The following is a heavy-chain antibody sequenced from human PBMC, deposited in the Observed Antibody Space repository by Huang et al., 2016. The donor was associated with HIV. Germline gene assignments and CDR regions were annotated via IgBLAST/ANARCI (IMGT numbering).Heavy chain of an antibody. J-gene: IGHJ4*02. CDR1: GYIFSNYW. CDR2: VYPGISDP. Sequence: EVQLEQSGAEVKKPGESLKISCKASGYIFSNYWIGWVRQMPVKGLEWMGFVYPGISDPRFRPSFYAPVTVSVDKSSATAYLKWSSLRRSDTASEYCATADASLATSLDHWGRGTMLTGSS. D-gene: IGHD6-25*01. V-gene: IGHV5-51*03. CDR3: ATADASLATSLDH.